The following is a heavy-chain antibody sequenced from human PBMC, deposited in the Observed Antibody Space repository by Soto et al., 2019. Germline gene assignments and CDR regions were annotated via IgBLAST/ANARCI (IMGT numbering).Heavy chain of an antibody. D-gene: IGHD3-10*01. V-gene: IGHV1-18*01. Sequence: ASVKVSCKASGYSFTSTGISWVRQAPGQGPEWMGWTSTFNGEAKYAQKLQGRVTMTTDTSTTTAYMELRSLTSDDTAVYYCVRDLDGSGSYFTDYWGQGTLVTVSS. CDR3: VRDLDGSGSYFTDY. CDR1: GYSFTSTG. CDR2: TSTFNGEA. J-gene: IGHJ4*02.